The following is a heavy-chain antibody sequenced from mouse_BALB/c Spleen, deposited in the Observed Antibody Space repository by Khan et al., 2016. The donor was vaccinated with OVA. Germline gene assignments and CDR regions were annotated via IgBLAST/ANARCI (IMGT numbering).Heavy chain of an antibody. V-gene: IGHV1-26*01. CDR1: GYSFTVYY. J-gene: IGHJ3*01. CDR3: ARGYEFFPY. Sequence: VQLQQSGPDLVKPGASVRISCKASGYSFTVYYMTWVKQSHGKSPEWIGRVNPNNGDTNYNQNFKGKAILTVDKSSNTAYMELRSLTSEDSAVFYCARGYEFFPYWGQGTLVTVSA. CDR2: VNPNNGDT. D-gene: IGHD2-12*01.